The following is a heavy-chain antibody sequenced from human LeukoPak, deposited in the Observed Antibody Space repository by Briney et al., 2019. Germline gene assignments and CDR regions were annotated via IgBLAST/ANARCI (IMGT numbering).Heavy chain of an antibody. J-gene: IGHJ5*02. D-gene: IGHD4-17*01. V-gene: IGHV1-2*02. CDR1: GYTFTGYY. CDR3: ARDREGIDYGDYVA. CDR2: ISPNSGGT. Sequence: ASVKVSCKASGYTFTGYYMHWVRQAPGQGLEWMGWISPNSGGTNYAQKFQGRVTMTRDTSISTAYMELSRLRSDDTAVYYCARDREGIDYGDYVAWGQGTLVTVSS.